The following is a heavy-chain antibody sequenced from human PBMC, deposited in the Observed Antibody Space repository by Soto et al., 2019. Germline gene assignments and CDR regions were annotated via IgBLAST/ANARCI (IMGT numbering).Heavy chain of an antibody. J-gene: IGHJ4*02. CDR3: ARGLKRWLQQIFDY. CDR2: MNPNSGNT. CDR1: GYTFTSYD. D-gene: IGHD5-12*01. V-gene: IGHV1-8*01. Sequence: QVQLVQSGAEMKKPGASEKDSCKASGYTFTSYDINCVRQATGQGLEWMGWMNPNSGNTGYEQKFQGRVTMTRNTSISTAYMELSSLRSEDTAVYYCARGLKRWLQQIFDYWCQGTLITVSS.